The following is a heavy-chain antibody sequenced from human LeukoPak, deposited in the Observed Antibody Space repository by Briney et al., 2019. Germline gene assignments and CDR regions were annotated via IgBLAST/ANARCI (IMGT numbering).Heavy chain of an antibody. J-gene: IGHJ4*02. D-gene: IGHD3-10*01. V-gene: IGHV4-59*01. CDR3: ARGHPVRGVDY. CDR2: IYFSGST. CDR1: VGSTRSYY. Sequence: SGTPSLTCTLSVGSTRSYYWSWIRRPPGWGLGWIGYIYFSGSTNYNHSLKRRVTISVGTSKSRFSLKLSSVTAADTAGYYCARGHPVRGVDYWGQGTLVTVSS.